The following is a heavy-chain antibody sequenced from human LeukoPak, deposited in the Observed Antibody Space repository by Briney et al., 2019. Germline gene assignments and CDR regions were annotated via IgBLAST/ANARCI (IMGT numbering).Heavy chain of an antibody. CDR3: VRDGYNSLSSDFDY. J-gene: IGHJ4*02. CDR2: INTHTGNP. D-gene: IGHD3-22*01. Sequence: ASVKVSCKASGYTFTSFAINWLRQTPGQGPEWVGWINTHTGNPSYAQGFTGRFVFSLDTSVSTAYLQISSLKAEDTAVYYCVRDGYNSLSSDFDYWGQGTPVTVSS. CDR1: GYTFTSFA. V-gene: IGHV7-4-1*02.